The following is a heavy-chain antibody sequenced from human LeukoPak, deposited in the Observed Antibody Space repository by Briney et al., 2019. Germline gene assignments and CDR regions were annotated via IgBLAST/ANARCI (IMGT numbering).Heavy chain of an antibody. Sequence: ETLSLTCAVYGGSFSGYYWSWIRQPPGKGLEWVSGISRSGGRTYYIDSVKGRFTISRDNSKNTLNLQMTSLRGEDTGVYYCAKDQTYYDSPHAFDMWGQGTVVSVSS. CDR1: GGSFSGYY. V-gene: IGHV3-23*01. CDR2: ISRSGGRT. D-gene: IGHD3-22*01. J-gene: IGHJ3*02. CDR3: AKDQTYYDSPHAFDM.